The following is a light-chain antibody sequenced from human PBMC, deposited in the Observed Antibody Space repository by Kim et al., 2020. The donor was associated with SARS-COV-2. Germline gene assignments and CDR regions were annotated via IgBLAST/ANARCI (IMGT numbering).Light chain of an antibody. CDR1: SNDVGGYNY. CDR3: SSCTSSSTYV. Sequence: QSALTQPASVSGSPGQSITISCTGTSNDVGGYNYVSWYQLYPGKAPKLIIYDVTKRPSGISNRFSGSKSGNTASLTISGLQAEDEADYYCSSCTSSSTYVFGTGTKVTVL. J-gene: IGLJ1*01. CDR2: DVT. V-gene: IGLV2-14*03.